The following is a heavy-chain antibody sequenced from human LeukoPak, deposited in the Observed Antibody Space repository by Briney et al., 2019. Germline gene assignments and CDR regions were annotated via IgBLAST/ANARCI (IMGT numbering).Heavy chain of an antibody. D-gene: IGHD2-2*01. CDR1: GFTFSSYW. J-gene: IGHJ6*02. CDR3: ARGDCSSTSCHYGMDV. CDR2: IKPDGSLI. Sequence: PGGSLRLSCAASGFTFSSYWMTWVRQGPGKGLEWVANIKPDGSLIYYVDSVKGRFTISRDNAKNSLYLQMNSLRDEDTAVYYCARGDCSSTSCHYGMDVWGQGTTVTVS. V-gene: IGHV3-7*01.